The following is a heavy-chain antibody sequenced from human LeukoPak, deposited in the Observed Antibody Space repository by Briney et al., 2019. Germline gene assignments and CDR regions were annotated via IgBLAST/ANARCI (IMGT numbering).Heavy chain of an antibody. J-gene: IGHJ4*02. CDR1: GGSFSGYY. CDR3: ARHRPRSSSFDY. D-gene: IGHD6-6*01. CDR2: INHSGST. Sequence: SETLSLTCAVYGGSFSGYYWSWIRQPPGKGLEWIGEINHSGSTNYNPSLKSRVTISVDTSKNQFSLKLSSVTAADTAVYYCARHRPRSSSFDYWGQGTLVTVSS. V-gene: IGHV4-34*01.